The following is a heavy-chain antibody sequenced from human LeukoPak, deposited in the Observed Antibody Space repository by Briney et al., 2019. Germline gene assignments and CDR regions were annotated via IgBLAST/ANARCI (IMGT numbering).Heavy chain of an antibody. V-gene: IGHV4-34*01. CDR3: ARGVVAVETGAFDI. CDR2: INHSGST. Sequence: SETLSLTWAVYGGSFSGYYWSWIRQPPGKGLEWIGEINHSGSTNYNPSLKSRVTVSVDTSKNQFSLKLSSVTAADTAVYYCARGVVAVETGAFDIWGQGTMVTVSS. CDR1: GGSFSGYY. J-gene: IGHJ3*02. D-gene: IGHD6-19*01.